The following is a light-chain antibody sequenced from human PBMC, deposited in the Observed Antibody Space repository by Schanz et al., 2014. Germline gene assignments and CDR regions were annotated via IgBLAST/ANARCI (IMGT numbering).Light chain of an antibody. J-gene: IGKJ5*01. V-gene: IGKV1-9*01. Sequence: IQLTQSPSPLSASVGDSVTITCRASQGIGSYLAWYQQKPGKAPQLLIYAASTLQSGVPSRFGGSGSGTDFTLTISSLQPEDFATYYCQQRGTFGQGTRLEIK. CDR2: AAS. CDR1: QGIGSY. CDR3: QQRGT.